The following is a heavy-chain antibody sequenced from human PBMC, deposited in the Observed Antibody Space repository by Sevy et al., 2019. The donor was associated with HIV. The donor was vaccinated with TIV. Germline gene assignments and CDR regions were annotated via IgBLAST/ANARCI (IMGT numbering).Heavy chain of an antibody. Sequence: GGSLRLSCAASGFTFSGSAMHWVRQASGKGLEWVGRIRSKANSYAKAYAASVKGRFTIARDDSKNTAYLKMNSLKTEDTAVYYCTSPEYSSSWFNYYYYYGMDVWGQGTTVTVSS. D-gene: IGHD6-13*01. V-gene: IGHV3-73*01. CDR1: GFTFSGSA. CDR3: TSPEYSSSWFNYYYYYGMDV. CDR2: IRSKANSYAK. J-gene: IGHJ6*02.